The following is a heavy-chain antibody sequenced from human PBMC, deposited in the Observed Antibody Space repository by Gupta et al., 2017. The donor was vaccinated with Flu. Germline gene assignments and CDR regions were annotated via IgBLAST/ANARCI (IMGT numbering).Heavy chain of an antibody. CDR1: GFRFTTYG. CDR3: ARDIDYGDPRGGFDY. D-gene: IGHD4-17*01. V-gene: IGHV3-33*01. Sequence: QVQLVESGGGVVEPGGSLRLSCGASGFRFTTYGMHWVRQAPGKGLEWVASLWFDGSKKFYADSVKGRFTISRDNSMNTLYLQMSSLRVDDRAVYYCARDIDYGDPRGGFDYWGQGTLVTVSS. J-gene: IGHJ4*02. CDR2: LWFDGSKK.